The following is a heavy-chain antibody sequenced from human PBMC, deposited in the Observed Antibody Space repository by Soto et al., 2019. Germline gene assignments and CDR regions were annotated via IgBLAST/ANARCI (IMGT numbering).Heavy chain of an antibody. Sequence: SETLSLTCTVSGGSISTYYWSWIRQPPGKRLEWIGYIYYSGSTYYNPSLKSRVTISVDTSKNQFSLKLSSVTAADTAVYYCARPAAAGLYFDYWGQGTLVTVSS. V-gene: IGHV4-59*08. CDR2: IYYSGST. J-gene: IGHJ4*02. CDR3: ARPAAAGLYFDY. CDR1: GGSISTYY. D-gene: IGHD6-13*01.